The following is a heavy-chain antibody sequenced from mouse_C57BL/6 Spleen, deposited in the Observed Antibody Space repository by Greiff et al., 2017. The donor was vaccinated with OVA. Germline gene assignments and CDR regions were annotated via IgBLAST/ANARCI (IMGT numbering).Heavy chain of an antibody. V-gene: IGHV1-50*01. D-gene: IGHD3-2*02. Sequence: QVQLQQPGAELVKPGASVKLSCKASGYTFTSYWMQWVKQRPGQGLEWIGEIDPSDSYTNYNQKFKGKATLTVDTSSSTAYMQLSSLTSEDSAVYYCAGGGTAQAKAYWGQGTLVTVSA. J-gene: IGHJ3*01. CDR3: AGGGTAQAKAY. CDR1: GYTFTSYW. CDR2: IDPSDSYT.